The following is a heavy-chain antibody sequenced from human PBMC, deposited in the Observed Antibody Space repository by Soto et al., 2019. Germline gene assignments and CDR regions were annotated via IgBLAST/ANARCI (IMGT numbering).Heavy chain of an antibody. J-gene: IGHJ4*02. Sequence: PGGSLTLSCGASGFTLSDYAMSWVRLAPGKGLEWVSGVRGRDATTYYADSVKGRFTISRDNSKNTLYLQMNSLRAEDTAVYYCATFYSNYAFDYWGQGTLVTVSS. CDR1: GFTLSDYA. CDR3: ATFYSNYAFDY. CDR2: VRGRDATT. V-gene: IGHV3-23*01. D-gene: IGHD4-4*01.